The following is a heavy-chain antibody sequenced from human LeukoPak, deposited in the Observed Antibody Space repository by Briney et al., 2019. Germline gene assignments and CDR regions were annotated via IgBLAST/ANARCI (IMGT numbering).Heavy chain of an antibody. CDR2: IYHSGSA. CDR3: ARAYSSSWYMNWFDP. CDR1: GGSISSYY. D-gene: IGHD6-13*01. J-gene: IGHJ5*02. V-gene: IGHV4-59*08. Sequence: SETLSLTCSVSGGSISSYYWGWIRQSPEKGLEWIGNIYHSGSAFYNPSLKSRVTISVDTSKNHFSLKLSSVTAADTAVYYCARAYSSSWYMNWFDPWGQGTLVTVS.